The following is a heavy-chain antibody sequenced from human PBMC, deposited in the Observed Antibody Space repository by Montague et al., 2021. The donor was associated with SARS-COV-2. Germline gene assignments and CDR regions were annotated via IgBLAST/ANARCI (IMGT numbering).Heavy chain of an antibody. V-gene: IGHV4-59*01. CDR1: GGSISTYY. Sequence: SETLSLTCSISGGSISTYYWSWIRQPPGKGLEWIGYINHSGTTNYNPSLKSRVTISIDTSKNQFSLELSSVTAADMAVYYCASAGGDCTGGSCDYVYWGQGTLVTVSS. CDR3: ASAGGDCTGGSCDYVY. CDR2: INHSGTT. J-gene: IGHJ4*02. D-gene: IGHD2-15*01.